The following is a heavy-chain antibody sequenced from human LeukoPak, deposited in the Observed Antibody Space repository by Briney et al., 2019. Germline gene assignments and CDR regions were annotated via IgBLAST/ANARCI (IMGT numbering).Heavy chain of an antibody. CDR1: EFTFNNYW. D-gene: IGHD3-3*01. J-gene: IGHJ1*01. CDR3: LLIILGGSSQH. V-gene: IGHV3-74*01. Sequence: GGSLRLSCAASEFTFNNYWMNGVGQPPGRGLLWVSRIKNDGKITTYADSVKGRFTTSRDNAKNTFYLQMNSLRVEDTAVYYCLLIILGGSSQHWGQGTLVTVSS. CDR2: IKNDGKIT.